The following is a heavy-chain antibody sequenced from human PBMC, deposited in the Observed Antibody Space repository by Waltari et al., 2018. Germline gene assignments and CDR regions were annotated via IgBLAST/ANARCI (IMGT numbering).Heavy chain of an antibody. J-gene: IGHJ4*02. D-gene: IGHD4-4*01. CDR3: ARTRGWGRNFHFDY. CDR2: SNPNSGGT. CDR1: GYTFTGHY. V-gene: IGHV1-2*02. Sequence: QVQLVQSGAEVKKPGASVKVSCKASGYTFTGHYMHWVRQAPGQGLEWMGWSNPNSGGTNYAQKFQGRVTMTRDTSISTAYMELSRLRSDDTAVYYCARTRGWGRNFHFDYWGQGTLVTVSS.